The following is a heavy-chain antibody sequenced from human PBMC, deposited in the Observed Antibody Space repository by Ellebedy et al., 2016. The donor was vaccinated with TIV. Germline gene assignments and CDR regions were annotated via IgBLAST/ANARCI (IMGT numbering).Heavy chain of an antibody. CDR3: ARGYDIFDY. CDR2: ISYDGTNE. Sequence: GESLKISXAASGFTFSRFAMHWVRQAPGKGLQWVAVISYDGTNEYYADSVKGRFTISRDNSNNTLYLQMNSLRVEDTAVYYCARGYDIFDYWGQGTLVTVSS. CDR1: GFTFSRFA. V-gene: IGHV3-30*04. J-gene: IGHJ4*02. D-gene: IGHD5-12*01.